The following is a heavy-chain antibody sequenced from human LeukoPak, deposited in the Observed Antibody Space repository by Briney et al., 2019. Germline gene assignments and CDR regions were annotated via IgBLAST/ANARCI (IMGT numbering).Heavy chain of an antibody. CDR1: GYSISSGYY. J-gene: IGHJ5*02. Sequence: PSETLSLTYAVSGYSISSGYYWGWIRQPPGKGLEWIGIIDHSGSTYYNWSLKSRITMSVDTSKNQFSLKLSSVTAADTAVYYCAKARGCTSCQNWFDPWGQGTLVTVSS. D-gene: IGHD2-2*01. CDR2: IDHSGST. CDR3: AKARGCTSCQNWFDP. V-gene: IGHV4-38-2*01.